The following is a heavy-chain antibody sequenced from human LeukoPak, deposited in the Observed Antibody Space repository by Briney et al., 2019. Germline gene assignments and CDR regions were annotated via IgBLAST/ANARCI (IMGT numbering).Heavy chain of an antibody. CDR2: IKPDASEK. V-gene: IGHV3-7*01. Sequence: GGSLRLSCAASGFTFSSYAMSWVRQAPGKGLEWVADIKPDASEKYYVDSVKGRFIISRDNARNSLYLQMNSLRAEDTAVYYCARLFGGVTTFDYWGQGALVTVSS. J-gene: IGHJ4*02. CDR3: ARLFGGVTTFDY. CDR1: GFTFSSYA. D-gene: IGHD2-8*02.